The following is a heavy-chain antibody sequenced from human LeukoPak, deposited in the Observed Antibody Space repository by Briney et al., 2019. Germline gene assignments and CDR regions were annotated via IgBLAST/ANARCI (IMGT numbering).Heavy chain of an antibody. CDR2: INPSGDST. CDR3: ARDRAFSDASDI. V-gene: IGHV1-46*01. D-gene: IGHD3-10*01. CDR1: GYTFTSYY. Sequence: ASVKVSCKASGYTFTSYYMHWVRQAPGQGLEWMGIINPSGDSTNYAQKFQGRVTMARDTSTNTVYMELSSLRSEDTAVYYCARDRAFSDASDIWGQGTMVTVSS. J-gene: IGHJ3*02.